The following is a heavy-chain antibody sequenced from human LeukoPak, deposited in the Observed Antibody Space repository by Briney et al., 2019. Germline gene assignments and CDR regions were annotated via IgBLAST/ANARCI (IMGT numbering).Heavy chain of an antibody. D-gene: IGHD4-17*01. CDR1: GYTFTGYY. CDR2: INPNSGGT. J-gene: IGHJ4*02. Sequence: ASVKVSCKASGYTFTGYYMHWVRQAPGQGLEWMGWINPNSGGTNYAQKFQGRVTMTRDTSISTAYVELNRLRSDDTAVYYCARMSTVTTKPFDYWGQGTLVTVSS. V-gene: IGHV1-2*02. CDR3: ARMSTVTTKPFDY.